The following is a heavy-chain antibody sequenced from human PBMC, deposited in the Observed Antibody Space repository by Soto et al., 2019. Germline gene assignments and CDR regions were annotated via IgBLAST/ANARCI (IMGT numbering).Heavy chain of an antibody. CDR1: GGTFSSYT. V-gene: IGHV1-69*08. CDR3: ARDEGATVTNLYYYYGMDV. D-gene: IGHD4-17*01. CDR2: IIPILGIA. Sequence: QVQLVQSGAEVKKPGSSVKVSCKASGGTFSSYTISWVRQAPGQGLEWMGRIIPILGIANYAQKFQGRVTITADKXXSXAXXELSSLRSEDTAVYYCARDEGATVTNLYYYYGMDVWGQGTTVTVSS. J-gene: IGHJ6*02.